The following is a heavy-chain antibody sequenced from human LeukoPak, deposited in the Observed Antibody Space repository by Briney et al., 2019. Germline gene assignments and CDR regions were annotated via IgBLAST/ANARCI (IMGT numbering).Heavy chain of an antibody. J-gene: IGHJ4*02. CDR1: GYTFTGYY. Sequence: GSSVTVSCKASGYTFTGYYMHWVRQAPGQGREWMGWINPNSGGTNYAQKFQGRVTMPRDTSISTAYMELSRLRSDDTAVYYCARGDSRANSSGCHWSFDYWGQGTLVTVSS. CDR3: ARGDSRANSSGCHWSFDY. V-gene: IGHV1-2*02. CDR2: INPNSGGT. D-gene: IGHD6-19*01.